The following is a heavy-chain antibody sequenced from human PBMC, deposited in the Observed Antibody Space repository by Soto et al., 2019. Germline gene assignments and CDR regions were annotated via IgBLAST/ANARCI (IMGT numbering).Heavy chain of an antibody. CDR2: ISYDGSNK. CDR1: GFTFSSYA. J-gene: IGHJ4*02. V-gene: IGHV3-30-3*01. D-gene: IGHD3-3*01. CDR3: ARVGRSYDFWSGYFRRFDY. Sequence: QVQLVESGGGVVQPGRSLRLSCAASGFTFSSYAMHWVRQAPGKGLEWVAVISYDGSNKYYADSVKGRFTISRDNSKNTLYLQMNSLRAEDTAVYYCARVGRSYDFWSGYFRRFDYWGQGTLVTVSS.